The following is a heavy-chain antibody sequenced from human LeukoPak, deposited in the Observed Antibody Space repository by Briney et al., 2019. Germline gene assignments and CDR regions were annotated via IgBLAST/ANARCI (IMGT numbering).Heavy chain of an antibody. V-gene: IGHV3-23*01. CDR2: ISGSGDST. J-gene: IGHJ4*02. D-gene: IGHD3-3*01. Sequence: GGSLRLSCGASGFTFSSYAMNWVRQAPGKGLEWVSAISGSGDSTYSADSVKGRFTISRDNSRNTLYLQMNSLRAEDTAVYYCANRAASGYYDSWGQGTLVTVSS. CDR3: ANRAASGYYDS. CDR1: GFTFSSYA.